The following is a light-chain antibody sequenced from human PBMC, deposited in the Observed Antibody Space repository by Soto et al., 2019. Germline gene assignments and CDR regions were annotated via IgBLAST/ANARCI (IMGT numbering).Light chain of an antibody. CDR1: QSLSSN. Sequence: EIVMTQSPATLSVSPGERATLSCRASQSLSSNLAWYQQKPGQAPRLLIYGASTRATGIPARFSGGGSGTEFTLTISSLQSEDFAVYYCQQFDTWPRTFGQGTKV. V-gene: IGKV3-15*01. CDR3: QQFDTWPRT. CDR2: GAS. J-gene: IGKJ1*01.